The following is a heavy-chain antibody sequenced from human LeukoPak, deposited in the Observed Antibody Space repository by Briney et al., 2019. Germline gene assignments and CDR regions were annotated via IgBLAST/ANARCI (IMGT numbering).Heavy chain of an antibody. CDR2: INTYNGDT. Sequence: ASVKVSCKASACTFTSYYISSVRQAPGQGLEWMGWINTYNGDTNYAQNLQDRVTMTTDTSTSTAYMELRSLRSDDTAVYYCAIDGTTVTNKYFQHCGQGTLVTVSS. CDR1: ACTFTSYY. D-gene: IGHD4-17*01. V-gene: IGHV1-18*01. CDR3: AIDGTTVTNKYFQH. J-gene: IGHJ1*01.